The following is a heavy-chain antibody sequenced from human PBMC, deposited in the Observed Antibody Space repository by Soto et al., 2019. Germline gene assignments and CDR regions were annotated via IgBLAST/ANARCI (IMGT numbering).Heavy chain of an antibody. V-gene: IGHV1-18*04. CDR3: ARVRVTIFGVVIIPNGMDV. D-gene: IGHD3-3*01. Sequence: ASVKVSCKASGYTFTSYGISWVRQAPGQGLEWMGWISAYNGNTNYAQKLQGRVTMTTDTSTSTAYMGLRSLRSDDTAVYYCARVRVTIFGVVIIPNGMDVWGQGTTVTVSS. CDR1: GYTFTSYG. CDR2: ISAYNGNT. J-gene: IGHJ6*02.